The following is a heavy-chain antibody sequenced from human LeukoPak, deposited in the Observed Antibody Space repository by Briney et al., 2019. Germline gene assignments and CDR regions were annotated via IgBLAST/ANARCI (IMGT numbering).Heavy chain of an antibody. V-gene: IGHV1-24*01. CDR2: FDPEVSVR. J-gene: IGHJ6*02. D-gene: IGHD4-17*01. CDR3: ATGDYGDYYGMDV. CDR1: GGTFSSYA. Sequence: ASVKVSCKASGGTFSSYAISWVRQAPGQGLEWMGGFDPEVSVRIYAQKFQGRVTMTEDTSTDTAYMELSSLRSEDTAVYYCATGDYGDYYGMDVWGQGTTVTVSS.